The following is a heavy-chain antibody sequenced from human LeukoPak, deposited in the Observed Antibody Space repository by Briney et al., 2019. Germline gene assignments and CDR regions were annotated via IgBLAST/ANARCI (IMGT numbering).Heavy chain of an antibody. CDR2: IYSGGST. V-gene: IGHV3-53*01. J-gene: IGHJ4*02. CDR1: GFTVSSNY. D-gene: IGHD5/OR15-5a*01. CDR3: ARDRVSYFDY. Sequence: GGSLRLSCAASGFTVSSNYMGWVRQAPGKELEWVSVIYSGGSTYYADSVKGRFTISRDNSKNTLYLQMNSLRAEDTAVYYCARDRVSYFDYWGQGTLVTVSS.